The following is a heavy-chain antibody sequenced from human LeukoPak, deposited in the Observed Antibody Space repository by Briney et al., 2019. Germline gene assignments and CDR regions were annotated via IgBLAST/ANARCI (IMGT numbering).Heavy chain of an antibody. CDR3: ARVGVLGNKNWLDT. CDR2: VNDDGITT. CDR1: GFTFSYYW. J-gene: IGHJ5*02. D-gene: IGHD4-23*01. V-gene: IGHV3-74*01. Sequence: GGSLRLSCAASGFTFSYYWMHWVRQAPGKGLVWVARVNDDGITTSYADSVKGRFTICRDNAKNTLYLQMSSLRAEDTAVYYCARVGVLGNKNWLDTWGQGTLVTVSS.